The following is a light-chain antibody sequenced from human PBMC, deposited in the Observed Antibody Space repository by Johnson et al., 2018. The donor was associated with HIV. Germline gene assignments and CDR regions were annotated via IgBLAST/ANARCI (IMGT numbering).Light chain of an antibody. CDR2: DNS. J-gene: IGLJ1*01. CDR3: GTWDSSRSGYV. V-gene: IGLV1-51*01. Sequence: QSLLTQPPSVSAAPGQRVTISCSGSSSNIGSNYVSWYQQLPGTAPKLLIYDNSKRPSKIPDRFSGSKSGTSATLGITGLQTGDAADYYCGTWDSSRSGYVFGTGTKVTVL. CDR1: SSNIGSNY.